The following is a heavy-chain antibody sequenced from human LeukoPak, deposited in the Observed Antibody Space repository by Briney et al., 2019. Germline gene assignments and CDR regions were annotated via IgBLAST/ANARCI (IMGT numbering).Heavy chain of an antibody. CDR1: GGSISSSSYY. CDR2: IYYSGST. V-gene: IGHV4-39*07. D-gene: IGHD6-13*01. Sequence: SETLSLTCTVSGGSISSSSYYWGWIRQPPGKGLEWIGSIYYSGSTYYNAPLKSRVTISVDTSKNQFSLKLSSVTAADTAVYYCARVRAAAVPYYFDYWGQGTLVTVSS. CDR3: ARVRAAAVPYYFDY. J-gene: IGHJ4*02.